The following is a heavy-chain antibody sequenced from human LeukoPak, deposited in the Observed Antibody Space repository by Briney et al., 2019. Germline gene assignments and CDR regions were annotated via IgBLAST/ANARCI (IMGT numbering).Heavy chain of an antibody. J-gene: IGHJ4*02. CDR2: ITVSGGGT. Sequence: PGGSLRLSCAASGFTFNTYAMNWVRQAPGKGLEWVSGITVSGGGTYYADFVKGRFTISRDNSKNTLYLQMNSLRAEDTAVYYCAKLSGSPYYFDYWGQGTLVTVSS. V-gene: IGHV3-23*01. CDR1: GFTFNTYA. CDR3: AKLSGSPYYFDY. D-gene: IGHD1-26*01.